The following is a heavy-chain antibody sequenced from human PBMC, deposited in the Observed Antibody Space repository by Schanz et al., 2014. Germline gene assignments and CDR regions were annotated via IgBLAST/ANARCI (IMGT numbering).Heavy chain of an antibody. CDR2: ISYDGSNK. CDR1: GFTFCNYI. Sequence: QVQLVESGGGVGPPGGSLRLSCAAPGFTFCNYIMHWVRQAPGKGLDWVATISYDGSNKYYGDSVKGRFTISRDNSKNTLYLQMNSLRVEDTALYYCARDRSNNFDYWGQGTLVTVSS. D-gene: IGHD2-2*01. CDR3: ARDRSNNFDY. J-gene: IGHJ4*02. V-gene: IGHV3-30*04.